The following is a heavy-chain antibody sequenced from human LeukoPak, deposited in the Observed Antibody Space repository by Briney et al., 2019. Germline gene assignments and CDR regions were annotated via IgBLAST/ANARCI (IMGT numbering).Heavy chain of an antibody. Sequence: GGSLRLSCAASGFTFSSYGMHWVRQAPGKGLEWVAVISFDGNNRYFADSVKGRFTISRDNSKNTLYLQMNSLRPEDTAVYYCAKGGIQLWFGTYYFDDWGQGTLVTVSS. V-gene: IGHV3-30*18. CDR2: ISFDGNNR. CDR1: GFTFSSYG. D-gene: IGHD5-18*01. CDR3: AKGGIQLWFGTYYFDD. J-gene: IGHJ4*02.